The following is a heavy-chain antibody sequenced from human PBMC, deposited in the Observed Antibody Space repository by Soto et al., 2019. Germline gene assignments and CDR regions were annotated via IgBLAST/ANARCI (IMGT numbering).Heavy chain of an antibody. CDR1: GFTFSSYW. CDR3: ARDSPGCSGCSCYPLDY. Sequence: EVQLVESGGGLVQPGGSLRLSCAASGFTFSSYWMHWVRQAPGKGLVWVSRINSDGSSTSYADSVKGRFTISRDNAKNTLYLQMNSLRAEDTAVYYCARDSPGCSGCSCYPLDYWGQGTLVTVFS. J-gene: IGHJ4*02. D-gene: IGHD2-15*01. CDR2: INSDGSST. V-gene: IGHV3-74*01.